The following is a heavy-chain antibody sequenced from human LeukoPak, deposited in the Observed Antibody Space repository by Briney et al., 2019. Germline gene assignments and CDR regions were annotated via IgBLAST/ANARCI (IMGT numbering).Heavy chain of an antibody. CDR2: INLNGGGT. V-gene: IGHV1-2*02. Sequence: ASVTVSFKASGYTLTSYYLHWVRQAPGQGLEWVGWINLNGGGTLCAQKFQGRVTMTRDASISTAYMELSGLRSDDTAVSYCATRCTNGVCYKAYYMDVWGKGTTVTVSS. J-gene: IGHJ6*03. D-gene: IGHD2-8*01. CDR3: ATRCTNGVCYKAYYMDV. CDR1: GYTLTSYY.